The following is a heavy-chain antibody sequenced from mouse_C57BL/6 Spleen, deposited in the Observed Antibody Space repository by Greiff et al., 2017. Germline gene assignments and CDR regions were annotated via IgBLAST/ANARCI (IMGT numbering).Heavy chain of an antibody. Sequence: VQLQQSGTVLARPGASVKMSCKTSGYTFTSYWMHWVKQRPGQGLEWIGAIYPGNSDTSYNQKFKGKAKLTAVTSASTAYMERSSLTNADSAVYYCTRRGIYYDYDAWFAYWGQGTLVTVSA. J-gene: IGHJ3*01. D-gene: IGHD2-4*01. CDR3: TRRGIYYDYDAWFAY. CDR1: GYTFTSYW. V-gene: IGHV1-5*01. CDR2: IYPGNSDT.